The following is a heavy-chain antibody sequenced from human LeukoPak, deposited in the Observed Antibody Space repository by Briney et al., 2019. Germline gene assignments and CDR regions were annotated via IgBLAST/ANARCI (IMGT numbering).Heavy chain of an antibody. Sequence: GGSLRLSCAASGFTFDDYSMHWVRQAPGKGLEWVSGISWNSGSIGYADSVKGRFTISRDNAKNSLYLQMNRLRAEGTALYYCAKAGGGGLVLPGAFDPWGQGALVTVSS. CDR2: ISWNSGSI. CDR3: AKAGGGGLVLPGAFDP. CDR1: GFTFDDYS. J-gene: IGHJ5*02. V-gene: IGHV3-9*01. D-gene: IGHD3-16*01.